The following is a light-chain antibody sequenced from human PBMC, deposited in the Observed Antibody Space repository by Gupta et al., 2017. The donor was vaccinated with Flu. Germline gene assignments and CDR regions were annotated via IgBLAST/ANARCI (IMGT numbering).Light chain of an antibody. J-gene: IGLJ2*01. V-gene: IGLV6-57*01. CDR2: EDS. CDR3: QSYDSINGDVI. Sequence: NFMLTQPHSVSGSPWRTVTISCTRSSGSIATNYVQWYQQRPGRSPTTVIYEDSQRLSGVPDRFSGSIDSSSNSASLTISGLKTEDEADDYCQSYDSINGDVIFGGGTKLTVL. CDR1: SGSIATNY.